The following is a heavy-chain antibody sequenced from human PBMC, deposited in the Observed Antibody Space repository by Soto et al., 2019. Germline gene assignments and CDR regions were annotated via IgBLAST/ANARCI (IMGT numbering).Heavy chain of an antibody. D-gene: IGHD5-18*01. CDR1: GGSISSGGYS. J-gene: IGHJ6*02. Sequence: QLQLQESGSGLVKPSQTLSLTCAVSGGSISSGGYSWSWIRQPPGKGLEWIGYIYHSGSTYYNPSLKSRVTISVDRSKNQFSLKLSSVTAADTAVYYCARGPFSGYSYGSLPPHGMDVWGQGTTVTVSS. CDR2: IYHSGST. CDR3: ARGPFSGYSYGSLPPHGMDV. V-gene: IGHV4-30-2*01.